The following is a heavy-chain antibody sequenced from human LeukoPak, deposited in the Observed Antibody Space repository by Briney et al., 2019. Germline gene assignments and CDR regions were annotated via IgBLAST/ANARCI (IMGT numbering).Heavy chain of an antibody. CDR1: GGSISSYY. CDR2: IYYSGST. D-gene: IGHD5-18*01. CDR3: ARGLQPGPFDY. V-gene: IGHV4-59*01. Sequence: PSETLSLTCTVSGGSISSYYWSWIRQPPGKGLEWTGYIYYSGSTNYNPSLKSRVTISVDTSKNQFSLKLSSVTAADTAVYYCARGLQPGPFDYWGQGTLVTVSS. J-gene: IGHJ4*02.